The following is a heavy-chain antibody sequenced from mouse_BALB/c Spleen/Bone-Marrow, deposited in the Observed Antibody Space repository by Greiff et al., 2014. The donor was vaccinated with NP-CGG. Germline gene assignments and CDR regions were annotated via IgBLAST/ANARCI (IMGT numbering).Heavy chain of an antibody. Sequence: VQLQQSGAELMKPGASVKISCKATGYTFSSYWIEWVKQRPGHGLEWIGEILPGRGSTNYNEKFKGKATFTSDTSSNTAYMQLSSLTSEDSAVYYCARWDTTAMDYWGQGTSVPVSS. V-gene: IGHV1-9*01. CDR3: ARWDTTAMDY. CDR2: ILPGRGST. J-gene: IGHJ4*01. D-gene: IGHD1-1*01. CDR1: GYTFSSYW.